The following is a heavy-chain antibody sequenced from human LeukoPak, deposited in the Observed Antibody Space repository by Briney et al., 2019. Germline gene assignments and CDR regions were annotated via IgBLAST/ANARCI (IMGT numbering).Heavy chain of an antibody. J-gene: IGHJ4*02. CDR3: ARVEDVVVPASLDY. Sequence: PGGSLRPSCAVSGFTFSSYWMHWVRQAPGKGLVWVSRIRTDGSTAYADSVKGRFTISRDNARNTLYLQMNSLRVDDTAVYYCARVEDVVVPASLDYWGRGDRDTVSS. CDR1: GFTFSSYW. D-gene: IGHD2-21*02. CDR2: IRTDGST. V-gene: IGHV3-74*01.